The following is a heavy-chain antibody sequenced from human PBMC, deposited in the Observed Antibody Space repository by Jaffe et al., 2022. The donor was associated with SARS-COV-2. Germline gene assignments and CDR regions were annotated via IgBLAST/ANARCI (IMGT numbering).Heavy chain of an antibody. CDR1: GFTFSSYS. CDR3: ARVSYGSGSFFHFDY. J-gene: IGHJ4*02. CDR2: ISTASSPI. Sequence: EVQLVESGGGLVQPGGSLRLSCEASGFTFSSYSMSWVRQAPGKGLEWVSYISTASSPIHYADSVKGRFTISRDSAKNSLYLQMSSLRAEDTAVYYCARVSYGSGSFFHFDYWGQGVLVTVSS. D-gene: IGHD3-10*01. V-gene: IGHV3-48*01.